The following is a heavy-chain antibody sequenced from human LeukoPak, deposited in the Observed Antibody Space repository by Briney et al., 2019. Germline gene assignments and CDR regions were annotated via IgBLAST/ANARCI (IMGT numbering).Heavy chain of an antibody. CDR3: ARALRFLEWLPLFDY. V-gene: IGHV1-2*02. CDR1: GYTFTGYY. D-gene: IGHD3-3*01. Sequence: ASVKVSCKASGYTFTGYYMHWVRQTPGQGLEWMGWIDPNSGGTNYAQKFQGRVTMTRDTSITTAYMELSRLRSDDTAVYYCARALRFLEWLPLFDYWGQGTLVTVSS. CDR2: IDPNSGGT. J-gene: IGHJ4*02.